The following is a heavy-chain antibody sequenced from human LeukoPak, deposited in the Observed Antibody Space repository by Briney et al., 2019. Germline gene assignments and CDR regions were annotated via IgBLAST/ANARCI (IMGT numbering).Heavy chain of an antibody. J-gene: IGHJ4*02. CDR3: VSPRGFSYGYFDY. Sequence: KSSDTLSLTCTVSGGSISSSNAYWGWIRQPPGKGLEWIGSIYYSKNTYYNPSLKSRVTISADTSKNQFSLTLGSVSATDTAVYYCVSPRGFSYGYFDYWGQGTLVTVSS. CDR1: GGSISSSNAY. V-gene: IGHV4-39*01. D-gene: IGHD5-18*01. CDR2: IYYSKNT.